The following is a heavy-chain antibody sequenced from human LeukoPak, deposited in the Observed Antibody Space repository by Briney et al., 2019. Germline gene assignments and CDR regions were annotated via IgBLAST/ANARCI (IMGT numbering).Heavy chain of an antibody. Sequence: SETLSLTCAVSGGSISSGGYSWSWLRQPPGKGLEWIGYIYHSGSTYYNPSLKSRVTISVDRSKHQFALKLSSVTAADTAVYYCARASGSYYNRGTYFDYWGQGTLVTVSS. V-gene: IGHV4-30-2*01. CDR1: GGSISSGGYS. CDR2: IYHSGST. J-gene: IGHJ4*02. D-gene: IGHD3-10*01. CDR3: ARASGSYYNRGTYFDY.